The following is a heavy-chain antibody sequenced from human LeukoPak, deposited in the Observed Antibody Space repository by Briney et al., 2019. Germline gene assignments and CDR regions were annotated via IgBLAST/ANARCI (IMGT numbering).Heavy chain of an antibody. CDR1: GVSFSNHY. CDR3: ARAQRYCSGGSCSDY. Sequence: SETLSLTCAVYGVSFSNHYWTWIRQPPGKRLEWIGEINHSGSANYNPSLKSRVTISVDTSKNQFSLKLSSVTAADTAVYYCARAQRYCSGGSCSDYWGQGTLVTVSS. CDR2: INHSGSA. J-gene: IGHJ4*02. V-gene: IGHV4-34*01. D-gene: IGHD2-15*01.